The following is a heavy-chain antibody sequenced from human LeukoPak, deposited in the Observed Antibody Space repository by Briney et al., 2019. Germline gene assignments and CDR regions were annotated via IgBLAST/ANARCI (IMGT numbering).Heavy chain of an antibody. CDR1: GGTFSSYA. D-gene: IGHD6-19*01. J-gene: IGHJ4*02. CDR2: IIPILCIA. CDR3: ARELEVADNFDY. Sequence: SVKVSCKASGGTFSSYAISWVRQAPGQGLEWMGRIIPILCIANYAQKFQGRVTITADKSTSTAYMELSSLRSEDTAVYYCARELEVADNFDYWGQGTLVTVSS. V-gene: IGHV1-69*04.